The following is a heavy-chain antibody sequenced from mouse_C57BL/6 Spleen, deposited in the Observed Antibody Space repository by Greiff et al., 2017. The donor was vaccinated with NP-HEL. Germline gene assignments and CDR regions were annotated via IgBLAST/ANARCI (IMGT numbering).Heavy chain of an antibody. J-gene: IGHJ2*01. CDR2: ISRGGSFT. V-gene: IGHV5-6*01. CDR3: ARQRGDYYGSSAYYFDY. D-gene: IGHD1-1*01. CDR1: GFTFSSYG. Sequence: EVKLVESGGAFVQPGGSLKLSCAASGFTFSSYGMSWVRQTPDKRLEWVATISRGGSFTYYPDSVKGRFTISRDNAKNTLYLQMSSLKSEDTAMYYCARQRGDYYGSSAYYFDYWGQGTTLTVSS.